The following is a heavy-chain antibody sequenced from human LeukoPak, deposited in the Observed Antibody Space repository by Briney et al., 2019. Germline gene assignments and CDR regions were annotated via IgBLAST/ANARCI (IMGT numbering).Heavy chain of an antibody. J-gene: IGHJ5*02. CDR2: ISSRGIT. D-gene: IGHD3-10*01. CDR1: GFSFSTYA. V-gene: IGHV3-23*01. Sequence: GGSLRLSCAASGFSFSTYAMTWVRQAPGKGLEWVSTISSRGITYYADSVRGRLTISRDNSKNTLYLQMHSLRAEDTAVYYCAAGSGSYSFDPWGQQTLVTVSS. CDR3: AAGSGSYSFDP.